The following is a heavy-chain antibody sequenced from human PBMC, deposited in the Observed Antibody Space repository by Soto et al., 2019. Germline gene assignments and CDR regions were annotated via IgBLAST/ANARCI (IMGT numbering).Heavy chain of an antibody. J-gene: IGHJ6*02. CDR2: INHSGST. Sequence: PSETLSLTCAVYGGSFGGYYWSWIRQPPGKGLEWIGEINHSGSTNYNPSLKSRVTISVDTSKNQFSLKLSSVTAADTAVYYCARGQITMIVVVKPWGMDVWGQGTTVTVSS. D-gene: IGHD3-22*01. CDR1: GGSFGGYY. V-gene: IGHV4-34*01. CDR3: ARGQITMIVVVKPWGMDV.